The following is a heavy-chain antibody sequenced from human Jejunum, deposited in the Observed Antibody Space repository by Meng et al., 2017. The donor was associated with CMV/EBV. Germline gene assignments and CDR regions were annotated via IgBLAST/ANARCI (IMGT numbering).Heavy chain of an antibody. Sequence: SGFDFGKLEMSWVRQAPRKGLEWLSYISSRGERTYYAESVKGRFTTSRDNGRNLLYLDMSSLRAEDTALYYCASNLGQWLDWFDPWGQGTRVTVSS. D-gene: IGHD6-19*01. CDR3: ASNLGQWLDWFDP. V-gene: IGHV3-48*03. CDR2: ISSRGERT. CDR1: GFDFGKLE. J-gene: IGHJ5*02.